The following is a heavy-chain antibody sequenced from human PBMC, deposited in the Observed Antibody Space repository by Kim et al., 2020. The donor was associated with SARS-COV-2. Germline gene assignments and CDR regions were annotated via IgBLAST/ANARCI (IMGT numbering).Heavy chain of an antibody. CDR1: GFTFSSYA. CDR2: ISSDGGIP. V-gene: IGHV3-64D*06. CDR3: VKDLGSSWYDAFDI. J-gene: IGHJ3*02. Sequence: GGSLRLSCSASGFTFSSYAMHWVRQAPGKGLQYVSAISSDGGIPYYADSVKGRFTISRDNSKKKLYLQMSSLRAEDTAVYYCVKDLGSSWYDAFDIWGQGTIVTVS. D-gene: IGHD6-13*01.